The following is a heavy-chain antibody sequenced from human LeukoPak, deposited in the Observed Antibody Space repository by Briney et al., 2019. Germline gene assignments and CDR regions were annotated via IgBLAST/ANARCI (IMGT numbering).Heavy chain of an antibody. CDR1: GFTFSSYG. J-gene: IGHJ4*02. V-gene: IGHV3-33*01. CDR3: ARGPGDLRYYFDY. CDR2: IWYDGSNK. D-gene: IGHD4-17*01. Sequence: GRSLRLSCAASGFTFSSYGMHWVRQPPGKGLEWVAVIWYDGSNKYYADSVKGRFTISRDNSKNTLYLQMNSLRAEDTAVYYCARGPGDLRYYFDYWGQGTLVTVSS.